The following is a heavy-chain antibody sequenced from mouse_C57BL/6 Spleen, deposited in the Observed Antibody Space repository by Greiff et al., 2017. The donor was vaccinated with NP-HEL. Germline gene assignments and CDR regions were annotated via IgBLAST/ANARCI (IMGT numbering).Heavy chain of an antibody. Sequence: QVHVKQPGAELVKPGASVKMSCKASGYTFTSYWITWVKQRPGQGLEWIGDIYPGSGSTNYNEKFKSKATLTVDTSSSTAYMQLSSLTSEDSAVYYCARNYSNYGYFDYWGQGTTLTVSS. D-gene: IGHD2-5*01. CDR3: ARNYSNYGYFDY. CDR2: IYPGSGST. V-gene: IGHV1-55*01. J-gene: IGHJ2*01. CDR1: GYTFTSYW.